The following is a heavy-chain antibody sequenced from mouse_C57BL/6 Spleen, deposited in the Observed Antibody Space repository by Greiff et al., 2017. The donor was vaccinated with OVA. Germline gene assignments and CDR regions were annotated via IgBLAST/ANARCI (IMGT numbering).Heavy chain of an antibody. Sequence: EVQLQQSGPELVKPGASVKISCKASGYSFTGYYMNWVKQSPEKSLEWIGEINPSTGGTTYNQKFKAKATLTVDKSSSTAYMQLKSLTSEDSAVYYCAPAPWFAYWGQGTLVTVSA. CDR3: APAPWFAY. J-gene: IGHJ3*01. CDR1: GYSFTGYY. CDR2: INPSTGGT. V-gene: IGHV1-42*01.